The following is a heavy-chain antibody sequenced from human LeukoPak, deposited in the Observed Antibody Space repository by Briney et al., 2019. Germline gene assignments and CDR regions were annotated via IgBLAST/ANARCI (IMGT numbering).Heavy chain of an antibody. J-gene: IGHJ3*02. D-gene: IGHD4-17*01. V-gene: IGHV3-53*01. CDR3: ARDSLTWDYGDYSAFDI. CDR1: GFTVSSNY. CDR2: TYSGGST. Sequence: GGSLRLSCAASGFTVSSNYMSWVRQAPGKGLEWVSVTYSGGSTYYADSVKGRFTISRDNAKNSLYLQMNSLRAEDTAVYYCARDSLTWDYGDYSAFDIWGQGTMVTVSS.